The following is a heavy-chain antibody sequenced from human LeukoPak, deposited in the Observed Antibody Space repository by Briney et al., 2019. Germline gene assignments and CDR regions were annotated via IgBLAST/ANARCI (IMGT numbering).Heavy chain of an antibody. Sequence: GGSLRLSCAASGFTFSSYSMNWVRQAPGKGLEWVSYISSSSTIYYADSMKGRFTISRDNAKNSLYLQMNSLRPEDTAVYYCARDSPPDYWGQGTLVTVSS. CDR1: GFTFSSYS. CDR2: ISSSSTI. V-gene: IGHV3-48*01. J-gene: IGHJ4*02. CDR3: ARDSPPDY.